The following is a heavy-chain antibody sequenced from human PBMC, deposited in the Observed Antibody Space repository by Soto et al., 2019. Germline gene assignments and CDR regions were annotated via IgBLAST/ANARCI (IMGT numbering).Heavy chain of an antibody. D-gene: IGHD1-26*01. CDR3: ARGGAIADFYFDS. CDR2: IYYSGRT. Sequence: QVPLQESGPGLVKPSETLSLTCTVSGGSISSDYYYWSWIRQPPGRGLEWIGYIYYSGRTYYNPSVTSRLIISVDTSKNQFSLGLSSVTAADTAVYYCARGGAIADFYFDSWGQGILVSVSS. CDR1: GGSISSDYYY. J-gene: IGHJ4*02. V-gene: IGHV4-30-4*01.